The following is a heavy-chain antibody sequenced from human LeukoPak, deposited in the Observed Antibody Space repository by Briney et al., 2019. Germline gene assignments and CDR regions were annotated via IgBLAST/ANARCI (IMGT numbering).Heavy chain of an antibody. CDR2: ISGSAGST. J-gene: IGHJ4*02. CDR1: GFKFSTYA. CDR3: AKDASSWRGYYDY. Sequence: GGSLRLSCAAPGFKFSTYAMSWVRQPPGKGLNWVSTISGSAGSTNYADSVRGRFTISRDNSKNTLYLQMNSLRAEDTAVYYCAKDASSWRGYYDYWGQGTLVTVP. D-gene: IGHD6-13*01. V-gene: IGHV3-23*01.